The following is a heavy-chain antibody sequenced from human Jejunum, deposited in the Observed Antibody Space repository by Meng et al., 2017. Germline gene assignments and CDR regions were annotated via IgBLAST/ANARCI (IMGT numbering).Heavy chain of an antibody. CDR3: TNDRLNH. J-gene: IGHJ1*01. Sequence: VRLLESGGGLAQPGGSLGLSCAGSGFTFTDHWMHWVRQGPGKGLVWVSRINPDGSNPTYADSVKGRFTISRDNAKNTVYLQMNSLRAEDTAVYYCTNDRLNHWGQGALVTVSS. CDR1: GFTFTDHW. D-gene: IGHD1-1*01. V-gene: IGHV3-74*02. CDR2: INPDGSNP.